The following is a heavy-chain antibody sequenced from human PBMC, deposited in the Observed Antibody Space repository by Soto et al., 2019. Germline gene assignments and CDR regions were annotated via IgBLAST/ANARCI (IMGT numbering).Heavy chain of an antibody. Sequence: GESLKISCKGSGYSFSSHWIGWVRQMPGKGLDWMGIIYPGDSDTRYSPSFLGQVTISADKSINTAYLQWSRLKASDTVMYYCARQGNGAEGFDFWGQGALVTVSS. J-gene: IGHJ4*02. V-gene: IGHV5-51*01. D-gene: IGHD4-17*01. CDR3: ARQGNGAEGFDF. CDR2: IYPGDSDT. CDR1: GYSFSSHW.